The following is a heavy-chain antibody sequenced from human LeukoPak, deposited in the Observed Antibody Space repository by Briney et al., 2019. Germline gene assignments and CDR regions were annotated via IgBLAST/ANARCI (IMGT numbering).Heavy chain of an antibody. J-gene: IGHJ6*02. CDR2: IYPGDSDT. CDR3: ARGYFSSYGMDV. Sequence: GESLKISCKGSGYSFTSDWFAWVRQMPGKGLEGMGIIYPGDSDTRYSPSLQGQVTISADKSISTAYLLLSSLKASDTAIYYCARGYFSSYGMDVWGQGTTVTVSS. D-gene: IGHD2/OR15-2a*01. V-gene: IGHV5-51*01. CDR1: GYSFTSDW.